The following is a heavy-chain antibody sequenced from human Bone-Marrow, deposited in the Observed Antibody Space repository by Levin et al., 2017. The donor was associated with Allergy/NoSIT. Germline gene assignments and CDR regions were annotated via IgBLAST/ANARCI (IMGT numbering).Heavy chain of an antibody. V-gene: IGHV3-74*01. D-gene: IGHD3-16*01. Sequence: GESLKISCAASGFTISNYYMHWVRQAPGKGLVWVSRIKIDGSSTNYADSVQGRFTISRDNAKNTVYLQMNSLRADDTAVYYCTRDGGSVASHDWYFDLWGRGTLVTVSS. CDR1: GFTISNYY. CDR2: IKIDGSST. CDR3: TRDGGSVASHDWYFDL. J-gene: IGHJ2*01.